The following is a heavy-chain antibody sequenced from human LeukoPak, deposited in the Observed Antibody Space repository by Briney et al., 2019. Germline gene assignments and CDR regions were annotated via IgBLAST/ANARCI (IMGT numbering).Heavy chain of an antibody. Sequence: SETLSLTCTVSGGSISSYYWSWIRLPPGKGLEWIGYIYYSGSTNYNPSLKSRVTISVDTSKNQFSLKLSSVTAADTAVYYCARGLEYSSGWTPYYYYYMDVWGKGTTVTVSS. V-gene: IGHV4-59*08. CDR1: GGSISSYY. CDR3: ARGLEYSSGWTPYYYYYMDV. J-gene: IGHJ6*03. D-gene: IGHD6-19*01. CDR2: IYYSGST.